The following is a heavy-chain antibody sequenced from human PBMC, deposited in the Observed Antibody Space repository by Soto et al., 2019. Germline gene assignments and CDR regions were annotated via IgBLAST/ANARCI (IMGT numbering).Heavy chain of an antibody. J-gene: IGHJ6*02. D-gene: IGHD4-17*01. V-gene: IGHV1-46*01. CDR1: GYTFTSYY. CDR3: AREGPDDYGDYGVSYYYYGMDV. CDR2: INPSGGST. Sequence: ASVKVSCKASGYTFTSYYMHWVRQAPGQGLEWMGIINPSGGSTSYAQKFQGRVTMTRDTSTSTVYMELSSLRSEDTAVYYCAREGPDDYGDYGVSYYYYGMDVWGQGTTVTVSS.